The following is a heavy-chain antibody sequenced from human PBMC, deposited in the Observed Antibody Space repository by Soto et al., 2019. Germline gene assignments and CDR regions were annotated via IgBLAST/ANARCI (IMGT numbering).Heavy chain of an antibody. Sequence: QVPLVQSGAEVKKPGASVKVSCKASGYTFTSYGISWVRQAPGHGLEWMGWISAYNGNTNYAQKLQGRVTMTTDTSTSTAYMELRSLRSDDTAVYYCAREATGFWSGYSYFDYWDQGTLVIVSS. CDR3: AREATGFWSGYSYFDY. CDR2: ISAYNGNT. V-gene: IGHV1-18*01. CDR1: GYTFTSYG. J-gene: IGHJ4*02. D-gene: IGHD3-3*01.